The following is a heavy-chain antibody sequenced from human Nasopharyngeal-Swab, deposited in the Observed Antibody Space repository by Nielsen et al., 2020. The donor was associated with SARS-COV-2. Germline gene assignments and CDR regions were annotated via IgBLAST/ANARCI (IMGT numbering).Heavy chain of an antibody. V-gene: IGHV3-30*18. CDR3: AKDLAYCGGDCLTLGSY. J-gene: IGHJ4*02. CDR2: ISYDGSNK. D-gene: IGHD2-21*02. Sequence: GGSLRLSCAASGFTFSSYGMHWVRQAPGKGLEWVAVISYDGSNKYYADSVKGRFTISRDNSKNTLYLQMNSLRAEDTAVYYCAKDLAYCGGDCLTLGSYWGQGTQVTVSS. CDR1: GFTFSSYG.